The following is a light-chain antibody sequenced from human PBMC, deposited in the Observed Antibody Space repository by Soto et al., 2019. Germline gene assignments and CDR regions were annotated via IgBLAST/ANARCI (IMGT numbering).Light chain of an antibody. CDR1: QSVRNNY. CDR2: GSS. J-gene: IGKJ2*01. CDR3: QQYGSSPPYT. Sequence: EVVLTQSPGTLSLSPGERATLSCRASQSVRNNYLAWYQQKPGQAPRLVIFGSSDRATGIPDRLSGSGSGTDFTLNISRLEPEDFAVYYCQQYGSSPPYTVGQGTKLEIK. V-gene: IGKV3-20*01.